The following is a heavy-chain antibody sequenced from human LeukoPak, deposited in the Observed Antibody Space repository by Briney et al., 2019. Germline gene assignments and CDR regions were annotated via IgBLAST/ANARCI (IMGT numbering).Heavy chain of an antibody. CDR3: AKRRGRGIAAAGTFDY. Sequence: GGSLRLSCAASGFTFSSYAMSWVRQAPGKGLEWVSAISGSGGSTCYADSVKGRFTISRDNSKNTLYLQMNSLRAEDTAVYYCAKRRGRGIAAAGTFDYWGQGTLVTVSS. CDR1: GFTFSSYA. V-gene: IGHV3-23*01. J-gene: IGHJ4*02. D-gene: IGHD6-13*01. CDR2: ISGSGGST.